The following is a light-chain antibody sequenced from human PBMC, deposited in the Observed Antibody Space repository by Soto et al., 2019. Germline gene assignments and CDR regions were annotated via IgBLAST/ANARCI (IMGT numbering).Light chain of an antibody. CDR2: DAS. Sequence: EIVLTQSPATLSLSPGEIATLSCRASQSVSSYLAWYQQKPGQAPRLLIYDASNRATGIPARFSGSGSGTDFTLTISGLEPEDFAVDYCQQRSKWPLTFGGGTKVAIK. CDR3: QQRSKWPLT. CDR1: QSVSSY. J-gene: IGKJ4*01. V-gene: IGKV3-11*01.